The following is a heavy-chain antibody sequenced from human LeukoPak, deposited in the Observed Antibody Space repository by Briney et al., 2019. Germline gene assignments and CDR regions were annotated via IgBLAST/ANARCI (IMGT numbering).Heavy chain of an antibody. V-gene: IGHV4-34*01. J-gene: IGHJ4*02. D-gene: IGHD6-19*01. CDR2: INHSGST. CDR1: GGSFSGYY. Sequence: KPSETLSLTCAVYGGSFSGYYWSWIRQPPGKGLEWVGEINHSGSTNYNPSLKSRVTISVDTSKNQVSLKLSSVTAADTAVYYCVTGSGWHDYWGQGTLVTVSS. CDR3: VTGSGWHDY.